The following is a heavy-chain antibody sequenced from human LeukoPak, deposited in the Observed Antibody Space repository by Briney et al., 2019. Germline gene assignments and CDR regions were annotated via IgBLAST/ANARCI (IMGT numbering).Heavy chain of an antibody. J-gene: IGHJ5*02. CDR3: ARGPPNFDP. CDR1: GFTFSSYS. Sequence: GGSLRLSCAASGFTFSSYSMNWVRQAPGKGLEWVSYISSSSSTIYYADSVKGRFTISRGNARDSLYLQMNSLRAEDTAVYYCARGPPNFDPWGQGTLVTVSS. V-gene: IGHV3-48*01. CDR2: ISSSSSTI.